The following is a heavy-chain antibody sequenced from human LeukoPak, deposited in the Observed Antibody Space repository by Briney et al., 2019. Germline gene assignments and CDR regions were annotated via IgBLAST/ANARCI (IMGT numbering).Heavy chain of an antibody. CDR3: ARGQYYYGSGSYELGFDP. Sequence: SETLSLTCAVSGDSISTSNSYWGWIRRPPGKGLEWVGSIYYSGNTYYNPSLKSRVTISVDTSKNQFSLKLSSVTAADTAVYYCARGQYYYGSGSYELGFDPWGQGTLVTVSS. V-gene: IGHV4-39*07. CDR2: IYYSGNT. J-gene: IGHJ5*02. CDR1: GDSISTSNSY. D-gene: IGHD3-10*01.